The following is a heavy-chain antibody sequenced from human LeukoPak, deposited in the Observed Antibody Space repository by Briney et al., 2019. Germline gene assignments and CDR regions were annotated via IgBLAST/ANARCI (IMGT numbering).Heavy chain of an antibody. CDR1: GYTFTGYY. Sequence: ASVKVSCKASGYTFTGYYMHWVRQAPGQGLEWMGWMNPNSGNTGYAQKFQGRVTMTRNTSISTAYMELSSLRSEDTAVYYCARGYGGNSGEFDYWGQGTLVTVSS. CDR2: MNPNSGNT. J-gene: IGHJ4*02. V-gene: IGHV1-8*02. CDR3: ARGYGGNSGEFDY. D-gene: IGHD4-23*01.